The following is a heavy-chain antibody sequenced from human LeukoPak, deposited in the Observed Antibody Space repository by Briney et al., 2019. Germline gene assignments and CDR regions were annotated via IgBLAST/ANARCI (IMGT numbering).Heavy chain of an antibody. J-gene: IGHJ1*01. Sequence: PGGSLRLSCAASGFTVSSNYMSWVRQAPGKGLEWVSVIYSGGSTYYADSVKGRFTISRDNAKNSLYLQMNSLRAEDTAVYYCARVGCSSTSCWRYFQHWGQGTLVTVSS. V-gene: IGHV3-66*01. CDR1: GFTVSSNY. CDR2: IYSGGST. D-gene: IGHD2-2*01. CDR3: ARVGCSSTSCWRYFQH.